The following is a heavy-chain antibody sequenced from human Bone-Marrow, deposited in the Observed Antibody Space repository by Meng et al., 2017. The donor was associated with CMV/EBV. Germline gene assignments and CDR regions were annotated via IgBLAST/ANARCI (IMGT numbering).Heavy chain of an antibody. CDR2: INSDGSST. Sequence: GESLKISCAASGFTFDDYAMHWVRQAPGKGLVWVSRINSDGSSTSYADSVKGRFTISRDNAKNTLYLQMNSLRAEDTAVYYWARAGGRVVVPAAICFLDRACNTPYYYYGMDVWGQGTTVTVSS. J-gene: IGHJ6*02. CDR3: ARAGGRVVVPAAICFLDRACNTPYYYYGMDV. CDR1: GFTFDDYA. D-gene: IGHD2-2*02. V-gene: IGHV3-74*01.